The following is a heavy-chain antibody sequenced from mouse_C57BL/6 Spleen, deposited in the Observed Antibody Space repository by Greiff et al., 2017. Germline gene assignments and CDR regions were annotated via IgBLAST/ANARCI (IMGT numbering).Heavy chain of an antibody. Sequence: QVQLQQSGPELVKPGASVKISCKASGYAFSSSWMNWVKQRPGKGLEWIGRIYPGDGDTNYNGKFKGKATLTADKSSSTAYMQRSSLTSEDSAVYVCARRGGWLLLDYWGQGTTLTVSS. V-gene: IGHV1-82*01. J-gene: IGHJ2*01. CDR1: GYAFSSSW. CDR3: ARRGGWLLLDY. CDR2: IYPGDGDT. D-gene: IGHD2-3*01.